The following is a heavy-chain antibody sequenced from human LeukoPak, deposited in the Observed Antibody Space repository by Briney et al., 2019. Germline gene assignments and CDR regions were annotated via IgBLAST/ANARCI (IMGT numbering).Heavy chain of an antibody. Sequence: ASVKVSCKASGYTFTGYYMHWVRQAPGQGLEWMGWINPNSGGTNYAQKFQGRVTMTRDTSMSTAYMELSRLRSDDTAVYYCARDRTYYDFWSGYPYYYYGMDVWGQGTTVTVSS. V-gene: IGHV1-2*02. CDR2: INPNSGGT. CDR3: ARDRTYYDFWSGYPYYYYGMDV. J-gene: IGHJ6*02. D-gene: IGHD3-3*01. CDR1: GYTFTGYY.